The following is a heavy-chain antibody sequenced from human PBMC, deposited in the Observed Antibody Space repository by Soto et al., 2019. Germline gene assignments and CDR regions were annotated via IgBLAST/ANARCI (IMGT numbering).Heavy chain of an antibody. V-gene: IGHV4-59*01. CDR1: FGYISSYY. CDR2: LYNSGGT. D-gene: IGHD3-22*01. CDR3: ERVYYYDRRGHPGAYYYGMDV. Sequence: SETLSLNCTVSFGYISSYYWSWIRQSPGKGLEWIGHLYNSGGTNYNHSLKKRVIMSVDTSKNQISLQLSSETSADTAVYYCERVYYYDRRGHPGAYYYGMDVWGQAITATAAS. J-gene: IGHJ6*02.